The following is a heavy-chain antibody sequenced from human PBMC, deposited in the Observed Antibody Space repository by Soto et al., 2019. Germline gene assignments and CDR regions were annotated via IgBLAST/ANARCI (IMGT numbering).Heavy chain of an antibody. J-gene: IGHJ4*02. CDR2: ISGYSGNA. Sequence: QVQVMQSGAEVKKPGDSVKVSCKTSGYIFSDYGINWVRQAPGQGVEWMGWISGYSGNANLAQKFQGRVTMTTDKSARTANMELRRLRAGDTAVYYCPKRSSRTTWGVFDYWGQGTLVTVSS. CDR3: PKRSSRTTWGVFDY. V-gene: IGHV1-18*04. D-gene: IGHD4-17*01. CDR1: GYIFSDYG.